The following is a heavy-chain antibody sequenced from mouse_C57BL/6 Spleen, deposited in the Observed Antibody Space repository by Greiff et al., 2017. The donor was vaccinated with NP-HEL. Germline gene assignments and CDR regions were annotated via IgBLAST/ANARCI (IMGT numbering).Heavy chain of an antibody. V-gene: IGHV2-2*01. CDR3: ARKTMVSLNYAMDY. Sequence: VKLMESGPGLVQPSQSLSITCTVSGFSSTSYGVHWVRQSPGKGLEWLGVIWSGGSTDYNAAFISRLSISKDNSKSQVFFKMNSLQADDTAIYYCARKTMVSLNYAMDYWGQGTSVTVSS. CDR2: IWSGGST. CDR1: GFSSTSYG. J-gene: IGHJ4*01. D-gene: IGHD2-2*01.